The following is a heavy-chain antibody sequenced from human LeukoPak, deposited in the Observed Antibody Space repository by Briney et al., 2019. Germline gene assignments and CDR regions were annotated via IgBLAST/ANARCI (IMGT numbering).Heavy chain of an antibody. Sequence: ASVKVSCKASGGTFSSYAISWVRQAPGQGLEWMGRIIPIFGTANYAQKFQGRVTITTDESTSTAYMELSSLGSEDTAVYYCARESIYYDSSGYYFDYWGQGTLVTVSS. J-gene: IGHJ4*02. V-gene: IGHV1-69*05. CDR3: ARESIYYDSSGYYFDY. D-gene: IGHD3-22*01. CDR2: IIPIFGTA. CDR1: GGTFSSYA.